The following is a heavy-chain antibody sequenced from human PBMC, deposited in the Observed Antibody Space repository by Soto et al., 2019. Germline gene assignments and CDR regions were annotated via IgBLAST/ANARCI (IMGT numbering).Heavy chain of an antibody. CDR1: GGSFSGYY. Sequence: SETLPLTCAVYGGSFSGYYLSGIRQPPGKGPECIGHISSSGRASYSPSLKRRVAISLDASKNHFSLQLTSVTAADTAVYYCARALSTHIAVAGMGYFDSWGPGTLVTVSS. J-gene: IGHJ4*02. D-gene: IGHD6-19*01. CDR2: ISSSGRA. V-gene: IGHV4-34*09. CDR3: ARALSTHIAVAGMGYFDS.